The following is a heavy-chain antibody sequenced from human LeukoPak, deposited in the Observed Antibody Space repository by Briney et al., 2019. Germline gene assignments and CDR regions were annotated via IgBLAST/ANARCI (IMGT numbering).Heavy chain of an antibody. D-gene: IGHD2-15*01. Sequence: GGSLRLSCAASGVTFSSYSMNWVRQAPGKGLEWVSSISSSSSYIYYADSVKGRFTISRDNAKNSLYLQMNSLRAEDTAVYYCAMGYCSGGSCSGTEFDPWGQGTLVTVSS. CDR3: AMGYCSGGSCSGTEFDP. V-gene: IGHV3-21*01. J-gene: IGHJ5*02. CDR1: GVTFSSYS. CDR2: ISSSSSYI.